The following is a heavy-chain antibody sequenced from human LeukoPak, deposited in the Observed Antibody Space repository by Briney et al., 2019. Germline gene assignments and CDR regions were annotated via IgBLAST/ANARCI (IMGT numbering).Heavy chain of an antibody. V-gene: IGHV5-51*01. J-gene: IGHJ6*02. CDR2: IYPGDSDT. CDR3: ARHGGTTVVTPGYYYYGMDV. D-gene: IGHD4-23*01. CDR1: GYSFTSYW. Sequence: GESLKISCKGSGYSFTSYWIGWVRQMPGKGLEWMGIIYPGDSDTRYSPSFQGQVTISADRSISTAYLQWSSLKASDTAMYYCARHGGTTVVTPGYYYYGMDVWGQGTTVTVSS.